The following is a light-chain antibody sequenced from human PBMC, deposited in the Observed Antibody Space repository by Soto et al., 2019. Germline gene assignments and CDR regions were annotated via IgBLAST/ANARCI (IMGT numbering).Light chain of an antibody. CDR1: QSLSSN. CDR2: GAS. Sequence: EIVMTQSPATLSVYPGERATLSCRASQSLSSNLAWYQQKPGQAPRLLIYGASTRATGVPARFSGSGSGTEFTLTISSLQSEDFAVYYCQQYNNWPPWTFGQGTKVEIK. V-gene: IGKV3-15*01. J-gene: IGKJ1*01. CDR3: QQYNNWPPWT.